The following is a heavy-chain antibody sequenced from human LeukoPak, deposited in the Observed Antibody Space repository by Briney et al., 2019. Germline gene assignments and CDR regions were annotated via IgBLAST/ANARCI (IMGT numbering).Heavy chain of an antibody. CDR1: GFTFSSYA. Sequence: GGSLRLSCAASGFTFSSYAMSWVRQAPGKGLEWVSAISGSGGSTYYADSVKGRFTISRDNSKSTLYLQMNSQRAEDTAVYYCAKAQITMIVYSRLGWFDPWGQGTLVTVSS. CDR2: ISGSGGST. CDR3: AKAQITMIVYSRLGWFDP. V-gene: IGHV3-23*01. D-gene: IGHD3-22*01. J-gene: IGHJ5*02.